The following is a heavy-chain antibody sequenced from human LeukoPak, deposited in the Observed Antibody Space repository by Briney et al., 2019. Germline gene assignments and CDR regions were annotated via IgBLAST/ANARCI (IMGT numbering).Heavy chain of an antibody. J-gene: IGHJ4*02. Sequence: GGSLRLSCAASGFTFSSYAMHWVRQAPGKGLEYVSAISSNGGSTYYANSVKGRFTISRDNSKNTLYLQMGSLRAEDMAVYYCARTYTLAYSNYPPDYWGQGTLVTVSS. V-gene: IGHV3-64*01. CDR2: ISSNGGST. CDR3: ARTYTLAYSNYPPDY. CDR1: GFTFSSYA. D-gene: IGHD4-11*01.